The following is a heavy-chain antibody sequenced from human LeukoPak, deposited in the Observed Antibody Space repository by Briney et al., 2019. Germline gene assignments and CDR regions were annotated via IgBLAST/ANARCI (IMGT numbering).Heavy chain of an antibody. CDR2: INHSGST. D-gene: IGHD3-16*02. V-gene: IGHV4-34*01. J-gene: IGHJ3*01. Sequence: SETLSLTCAVYGGSFSGYYWSWIRQPPGKGREWIGEINHSGSTNYNPSLKSRVTISVDTSKNQFSLKLSSVTAADTAVYYCARGVVRYDYVWGSYRPIAPWGQGTMVTVSS. CDR1: GGSFSGYY. CDR3: ARGVVRYDYVWGSYRPIAP.